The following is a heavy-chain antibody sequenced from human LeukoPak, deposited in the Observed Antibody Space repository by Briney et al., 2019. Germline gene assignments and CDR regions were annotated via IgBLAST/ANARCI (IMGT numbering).Heavy chain of an antibody. CDR3: ARGRGGTGSLGHLIDY. CDR1: GYTFTGYG. J-gene: IGHJ4*02. V-gene: IGHV1-18*01. D-gene: IGHD1-1*01. CDR2: ISAYNGNT. Sequence: GASVKVSCKASGYTFTGYGISWVRQAPGQGLEWMGWISAYNGNTNYAQKLQGRVTMTTDTSTSTAYMELRSLRSDDTAVYYCARGRGGTGSLGHLIDYWGQGTLVTVSS.